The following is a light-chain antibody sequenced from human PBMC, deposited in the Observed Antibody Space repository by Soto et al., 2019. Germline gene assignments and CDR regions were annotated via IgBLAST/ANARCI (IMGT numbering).Light chain of an antibody. CDR1: QGIGST. CDR3: QRYNNWPLT. Sequence: TQSPSVLSASVGDTVTITCRASQGIGSTLAWYQHKPGQTPRLLIYDASTRATGVPVRFSGSGSGTEFTLTINSLQSEDFAVYYCQRYNNWPLTFGGGTKVDIK. J-gene: IGKJ4*01. CDR2: DAS. V-gene: IGKV3-15*01.